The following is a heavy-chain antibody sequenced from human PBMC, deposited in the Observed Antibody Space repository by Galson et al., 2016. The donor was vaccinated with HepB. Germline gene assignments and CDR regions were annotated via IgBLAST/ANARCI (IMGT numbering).Heavy chain of an antibody. CDR3: AIGLSNFPSYYYAMDV. D-gene: IGHD4-11*01. V-gene: IGHV4-39*01. J-gene: IGHJ6*02. CDR1: GGALSSGSYY. CDR2: VYPGGST. Sequence: TLSLTCTVSGGALSSGSYYWGWIRQPPGKGLEWIGSVYPGGSTFYNPSLRSRVTIFVDTSKNQFSLELNSVTAADTAVYYCAIGLSNFPSYYYAMDVWGQGTTVTVSS.